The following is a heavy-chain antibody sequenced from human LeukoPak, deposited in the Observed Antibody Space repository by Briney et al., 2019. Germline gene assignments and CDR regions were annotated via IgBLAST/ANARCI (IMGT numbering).Heavy chain of an antibody. CDR3: AKVYGSGSSNHFDY. Sequence: QPGGSLRLSCAASGFTFSSYAMSWVRQAPGKGLEWVSAISGSGGSTYYADSVKGRFTISRDNSKNTLYLQMNGLRAEDTAVYYCAKVYGSGSSNHFDYWGQGTLVTVSS. CDR2: ISGSGGST. V-gene: IGHV3-23*01. J-gene: IGHJ4*02. CDR1: GFTFSSYA. D-gene: IGHD3-10*01.